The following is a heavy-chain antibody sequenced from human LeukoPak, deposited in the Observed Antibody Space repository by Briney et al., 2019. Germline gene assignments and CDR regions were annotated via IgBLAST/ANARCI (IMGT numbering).Heavy chain of an antibody. CDR2: ISAYNGNT. Sequence: ASVKVSCTASGYTFSSYGISWVRQAPGKGLEWIAWISAYNGNTNYAQKLQGRVTMTTDKSTSTVYMELRSLRSDDTAVYYCARQILYFPNWFDPWGQGTLVTVSS. CDR3: ARQILYFPNWFDP. J-gene: IGHJ5*02. CDR1: GYTFSSYG. V-gene: IGHV1-18*01. D-gene: IGHD2-8*01.